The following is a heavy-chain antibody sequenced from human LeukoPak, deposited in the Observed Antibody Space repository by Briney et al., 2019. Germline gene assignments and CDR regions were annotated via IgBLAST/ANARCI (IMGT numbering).Heavy chain of an antibody. V-gene: IGHV3-72*01. CDR1: GFTLSDHY. CDR3: GRSRAGAIDY. D-gene: IGHD1-26*01. Sequence: GGSLRLTCAASGFTLSDHYMDWVRQAPGKGLEWVGRTRNKANSYSTEYAASVKGRFTISRDESKNSLYLQMNSLKTEDTAVYYCGRSRAGAIDYWGQGTLVTVSS. CDR2: TRNKANSYST. J-gene: IGHJ4*02.